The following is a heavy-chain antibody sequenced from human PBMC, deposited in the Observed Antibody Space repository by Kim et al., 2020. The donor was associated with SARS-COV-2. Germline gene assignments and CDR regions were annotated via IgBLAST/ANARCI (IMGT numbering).Heavy chain of an antibody. CDR3: ARDGDLYSSGKDAFDI. J-gene: IGHJ3*02. V-gene: IGHV3-7*01. Sequence: GGSPRLSCAASGFTFSSYWMTWVRQAPGKGLEWVANIKQDGNQKYYVDSVKGRFIISRDNAKNSLYLQMNSLRAEDTAVYYCARDGDLYSSGKDAFDIWG. D-gene: IGHD6-19*01. CDR1: GFTFSSYW. CDR2: IKQDGNQK.